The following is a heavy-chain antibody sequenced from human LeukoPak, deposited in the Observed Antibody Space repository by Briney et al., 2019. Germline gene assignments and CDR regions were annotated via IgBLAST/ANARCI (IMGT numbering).Heavy chain of an antibody. CDR2: INHSGST. V-gene: IGHV4-34*01. CDR1: GGSFSGYY. Sequence: SETLSLTCAVYGGSFSGYYWSWIRQPPGKGLEWIGEINHSGSTNYNPSLKSRVTISVDTSKNQFSLKLSSVTAADTAVYYCARGRSSGWYYYYYYGMDVWGQGTTVTVSS. CDR3: ARGRSSGWYYYYYYGMDV. D-gene: IGHD6-19*01. J-gene: IGHJ6*02.